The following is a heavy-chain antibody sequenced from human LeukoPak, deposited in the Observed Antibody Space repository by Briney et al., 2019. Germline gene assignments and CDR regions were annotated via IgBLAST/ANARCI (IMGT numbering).Heavy chain of an antibody. CDR1: GGSISSGGYS. CDR2: IYYSGST. Sequence: SQTLSLTCTVSGGSISSGGYSWSWIRQHLGKGLEWIGYIYYSGSTYYNPSLKSRVTISVDTSKNQFSLKLSSVTAADTAVYYCARDGYRDAFDIWGQGTMVTVSS. D-gene: IGHD3-16*02. V-gene: IGHV4-31*03. J-gene: IGHJ3*02. CDR3: ARDGYRDAFDI.